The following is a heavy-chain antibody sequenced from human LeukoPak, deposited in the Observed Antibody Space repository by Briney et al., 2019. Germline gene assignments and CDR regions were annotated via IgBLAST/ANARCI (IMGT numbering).Heavy chain of an antibody. CDR3: AREGDILVRYSWFDP. Sequence: SVKVSCKASGGTFCSYAISWVREAPGQGLEWVGGVIPIFGTANYAQRFQGRVTITADDTTSTAYMEVRSLRSEDTDVYYCAREGDILVRYSWFDPWGQGTLVTVSS. CDR2: VIPIFGTA. D-gene: IGHD3-9*01. V-gene: IGHV1-69*13. J-gene: IGHJ5*02. CDR1: GGTFCSYA.